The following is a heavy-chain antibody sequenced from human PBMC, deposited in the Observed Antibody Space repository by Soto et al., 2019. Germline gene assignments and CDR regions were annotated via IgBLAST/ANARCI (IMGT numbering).Heavy chain of an antibody. Sequence: GESLKISCRGSGYSFTSYLISWVRQMPGKGLEWMGMIDPSDSYTNYSPSFQGHVTISADKSISNAYLQWSSLKASDTAMYYCARQGPGIAVDGTIYYYGMDVCGPVTTVTVXS. CDR2: IDPSDSYT. D-gene: IGHD6-19*01. CDR3: ARQGPGIAVDGTIYYYGMDV. CDR1: GYSFTSYL. V-gene: IGHV5-10-1*01. J-gene: IGHJ6*02.